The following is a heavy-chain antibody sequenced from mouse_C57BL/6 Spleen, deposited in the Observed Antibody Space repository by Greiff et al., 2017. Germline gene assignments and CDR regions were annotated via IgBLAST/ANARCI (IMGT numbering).Heavy chain of an antibody. CDR1: GYTFTSYW. V-gene: IGHV1-69*01. CDR2: IDPSDSYT. D-gene: IGHD2-12*01. J-gene: IGHJ2*01. CDR3: ARSSYEYYFDY. Sequence: QVQLQQPGAELVMPGASVKLSCKASGYTFTSYWMHWVKQRPGQGLEWIGEIDPSDSYTNYNQKFKGKSTLTVDKSSSTAYMPLSSLTSEDSAVYYCARSSYEYYFDYWGQGTTLTVSS.